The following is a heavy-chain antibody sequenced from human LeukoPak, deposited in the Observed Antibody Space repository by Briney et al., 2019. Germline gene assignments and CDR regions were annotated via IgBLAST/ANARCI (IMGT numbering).Heavy chain of an antibody. CDR1: GFTFSSYS. V-gene: IGHV3-21*01. CDR3: AKWSDAFDI. Sequence: PGGSLRLSCAASGFTFSSYSMNWVRQAPGKGLEWVSSISSSSSYIYYADSVKGRLTISRDNAKNSLYLQMNSLRAEDTAVYYCAKWSDAFDIWGQGTMVTVSS. J-gene: IGHJ3*02. D-gene: IGHD2-15*01. CDR2: ISSSSSYI.